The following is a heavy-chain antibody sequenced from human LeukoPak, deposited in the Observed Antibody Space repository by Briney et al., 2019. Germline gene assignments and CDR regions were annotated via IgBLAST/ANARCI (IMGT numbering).Heavy chain of an antibody. V-gene: IGHV4-59*08. CDR1: GGSISNYY. D-gene: IGHD1-26*01. CDR2: IYYTGST. J-gene: IGHJ4*02. CDR3: ARHSGTSPHYFDY. Sequence: SETLSLTCTVSGGSISNYYWSWIRQLPGRGLEWIGFIYYTGSTHYNPSLKSRVTMSVDTSNNQFSLKLSSVTAADTAIYYCARHSGTSPHYFDYWGQGTLVTVSS.